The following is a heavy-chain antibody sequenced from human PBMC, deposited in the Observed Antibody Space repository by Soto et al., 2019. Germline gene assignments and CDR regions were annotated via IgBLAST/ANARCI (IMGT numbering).Heavy chain of an antibody. V-gene: IGHV1-3*05. D-gene: IGHD6-19*01. CDR2: INAGNGNT. CDR1: GYTFTGYA. Sequence: QVQLVQSGAEEKKPGASVKVSCKASGYTFTGYAMHWVRQAPGQRLEWMGWINAGNGNTKYSQKFQGRVTITRDTSASTVYMELSSLRSEDTAVYYCARAVAVDADFDYWGQGTLVTVSS. CDR3: ARAVAVDADFDY. J-gene: IGHJ4*02.